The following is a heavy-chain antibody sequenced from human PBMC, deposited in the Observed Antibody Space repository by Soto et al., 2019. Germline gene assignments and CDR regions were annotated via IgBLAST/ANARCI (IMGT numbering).Heavy chain of an antibody. CDR2: INHSGST. CDR3: ARDKMTGLFDY. D-gene: IGHD3-9*01. Sequence: QVQLQQWGAGLLKPSETLSLTCAVYGGSFSGYYWTWIRQPPGTGLEWIGEINHSGSTNYNPSLTXXVTISVDTSKNQFSLKLTSVTAAETAVYYCARDKMTGLFDYWGQGTLVTFSS. V-gene: IGHV4-34*01. J-gene: IGHJ4*02. CDR1: GGSFSGYY.